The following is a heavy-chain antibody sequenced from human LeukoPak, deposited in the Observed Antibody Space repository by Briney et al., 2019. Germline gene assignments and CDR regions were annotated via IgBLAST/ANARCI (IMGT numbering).Heavy chain of an antibody. J-gene: IGHJ4*02. Sequence: PGGSLRLSCAASSFTFQHYTMHWVRQVPGKGLEWVSLISWDGTITDYADSVKGRFTVSRDNNKNSLYLQMNSLRIEDTAFYYCGKDIGISSSRTFDRCGQGTLVTVSS. CDR3: GKDIGISSSRTFDR. D-gene: IGHD6-6*01. CDR2: ISWDGTIT. V-gene: IGHV3-43*01. CDR1: SFTFQHYT.